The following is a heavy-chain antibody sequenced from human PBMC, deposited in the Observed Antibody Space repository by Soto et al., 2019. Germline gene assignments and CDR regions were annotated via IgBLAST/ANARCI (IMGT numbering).Heavy chain of an antibody. CDR2: IYYSGST. D-gene: IGHD4-17*01. CDR1: GHSGGFISSSSYH. V-gene: IGHV4-39*01. Sequence: QLQLQESGPGLVKPSETLSLTCTVSGHSGGFISSSSYHWGWIRQPPVKGLEWIGNIYYSGSTYYNPSLKSRVTISGDTSKNQFSRRLTSVTAGDTAVYYCARLPPYGPFDYWGKATLVTVSS. J-gene: IGHJ4*02. CDR3: ARLPPYGPFDY.